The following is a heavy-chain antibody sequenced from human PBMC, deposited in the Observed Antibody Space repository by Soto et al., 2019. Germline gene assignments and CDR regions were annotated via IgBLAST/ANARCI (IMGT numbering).Heavy chain of an antibody. V-gene: IGHV4-4*02. CDR1: GGTIRSSHS. CDR3: ATSPYNWNVWMVY. CDR2: IYHTGIT. D-gene: IGHD1-1*01. Sequence: SETLSLTFVASGGTIRSSHSWTWVRQPPGKGLEWIGEIYHTGITNYKPSLKSRVTISVDKSMNQFSLNLRSVTAADSAVYYCATSPYNWNVWMVYWGQG. J-gene: IGHJ4*02.